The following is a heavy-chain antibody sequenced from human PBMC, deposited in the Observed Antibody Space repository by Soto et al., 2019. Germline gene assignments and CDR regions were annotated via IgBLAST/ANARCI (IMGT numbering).Heavy chain of an antibody. CDR3: ARRARPAFYYMDV. V-gene: IGHV3-64*01. J-gene: IGHJ6*03. CDR1: GFTLRGYA. Sequence: EVQLAESGGGLAQPRGSLRLSGAASGFTLRGYAMDWVRQAPGKGLEYVSGISSNGVGTYYPNSVQGRFTISRDNSKNAVYLQMGRLRPEDMAVYYCARRARPAFYYMDVWGKGPTVTVSS. CDR2: ISSNGVGT. D-gene: IGHD6-6*01.